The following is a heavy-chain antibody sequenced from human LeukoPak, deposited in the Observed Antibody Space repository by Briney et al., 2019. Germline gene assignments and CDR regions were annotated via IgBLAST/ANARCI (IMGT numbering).Heavy chain of an antibody. V-gene: IGHV3-21*04. J-gene: IGHJ4*02. Sequence: GGSLRLSCAASGFTFSSYEMNWVRQAPGKGLEWVSSISSRSTCIYYADSVKGRFTISRDNAKNSLYLQMNSLRAEDTAVYYCAKSGYNRFDYWGQGTLVTVSS. D-gene: IGHD5-24*01. CDR2: ISSRSTCI. CDR1: GFTFSSYE. CDR3: AKSGYNRFDY.